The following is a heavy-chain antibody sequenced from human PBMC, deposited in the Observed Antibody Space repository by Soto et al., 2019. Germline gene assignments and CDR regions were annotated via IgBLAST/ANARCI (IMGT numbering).Heavy chain of an antibody. D-gene: IGHD5-12*01. J-gene: IGHJ4*02. CDR3: ASTTDSGYDWYYFDY. Sequence: SETLSLTCTVSDGSISSYYWSWIRQPPGKGLEWIGYIYYSGSTNYNPSLKSRVTISVDTSKNQFSLKLSSVTAADTAVYYCASTTDSGYDWYYFDYWGQGTLVTV. V-gene: IGHV4-59*01. CDR1: DGSISSYY. CDR2: IYYSGST.